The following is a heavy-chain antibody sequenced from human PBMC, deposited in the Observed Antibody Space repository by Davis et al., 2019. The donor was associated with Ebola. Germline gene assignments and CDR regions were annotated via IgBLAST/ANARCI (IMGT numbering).Heavy chain of an antibody. CDR1: GFTFSSYW. J-gene: IGHJ4*02. V-gene: IGHV3-7*03. CDR2: IQQDGSEK. CDR3: AREVSSDFWSGYFDY. Sequence: SLITSCAASGFTFSSYWLSWVRQAPGKGLEWVANIQQDGSEKYYVDSVKGRFTISRDNAKNSLYLQMNSLRAEDTAVYYCAREVSSDFWSGYFDYWGQGTLVTVSS. D-gene: IGHD3-3*01.